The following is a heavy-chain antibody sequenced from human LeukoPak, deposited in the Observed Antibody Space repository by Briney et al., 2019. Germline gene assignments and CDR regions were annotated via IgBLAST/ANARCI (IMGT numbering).Heavy chain of an antibody. CDR1: GFTFSSYA. D-gene: IGHD1-26*01. CDR2: IRCSGGST. Sequence: GGSLRLSCAASGFTFSSYAMRWVREAPGKGLEWVSAIRCSGGSTYYADSVKGRFTISRDNTKNTLDLQMNSRRAEDTAVYYCAKGVGATNYWGQGTLVTVSS. CDR3: AKGVGATNY. J-gene: IGHJ4*02. V-gene: IGHV3-23*01.